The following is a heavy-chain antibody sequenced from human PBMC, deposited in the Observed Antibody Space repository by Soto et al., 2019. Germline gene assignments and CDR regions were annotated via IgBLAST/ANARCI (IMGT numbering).Heavy chain of an antibody. Sequence: ASVKVSCKASGYTFTSYDINWVRQATGQGLEWMGWMNPNSGNTGYAQKFQGRVTMTRNTSISTAYMELRSLRSEDTAVYYCARAVTQRRFYYYGSGSYMGDYWGQGTLVTVSS. CDR1: GYTFTSYD. CDR3: ARAVTQRRFYYYGSGSYMGDY. CDR2: MNPNSGNT. D-gene: IGHD3-10*01. J-gene: IGHJ4*02. V-gene: IGHV1-8*01.